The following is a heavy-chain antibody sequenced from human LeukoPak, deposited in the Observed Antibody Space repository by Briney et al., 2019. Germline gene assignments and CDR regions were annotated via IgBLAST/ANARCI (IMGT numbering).Heavy chain of an antibody. D-gene: IGHD1-26*01. J-gene: IGHJ4*02. CDR1: GYTFTSYD. CDR3: ARGIVGATTGVDY. CDR2: MNPNSGNT. V-gene: IGHV1-8*03. Sequence: GASVKVSCKASGYTFTSYDINWVRQATGQGLEWMGWMNPNSGNTGFAQKFRGRVTITRNTSISTAYMELSSLRSEDTAVYYCARGIVGATTGVDYWGQGTLVTVSS.